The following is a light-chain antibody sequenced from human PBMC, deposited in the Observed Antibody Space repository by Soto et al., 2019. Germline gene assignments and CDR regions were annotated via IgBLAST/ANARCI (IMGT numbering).Light chain of an antibody. CDR3: ASWDDSLNGLV. CDR1: ISNIGSNT. Sequence: QSVLTQPPSASGTPGQRVTISCSGSISNIGSNTVNWYQQLPGTAPKLLIYSNDQRPSGVPDRFSGSKSGNSASLAISGLQSEDEADYYCASWDDSLNGLVFGGGTKLTVL. V-gene: IGLV1-44*01. J-gene: IGLJ2*01. CDR2: SND.